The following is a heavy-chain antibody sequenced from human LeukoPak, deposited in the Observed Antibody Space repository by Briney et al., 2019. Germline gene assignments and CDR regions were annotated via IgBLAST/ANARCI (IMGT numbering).Heavy chain of an antibody. J-gene: IGHJ3*01. CDR2: ISSSGSTI. V-gene: IGHV3-48*03. CDR1: GFTFSSYE. Sequence: PGGSLRLSCAASGFTFSSYEMNWVRRAPGKGLEWVPYISSSGSTIYYADSVKGRFTISRDNAKNSLYLQMNSLRAEDTAVYYCARDFLHLGGWGQGTMVTVSS. D-gene: IGHD3-16*01. CDR3: ARDFLHLGG.